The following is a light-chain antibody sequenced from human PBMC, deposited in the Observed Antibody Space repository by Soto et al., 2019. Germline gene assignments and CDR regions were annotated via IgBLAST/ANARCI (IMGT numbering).Light chain of an antibody. CDR1: QSISSW. CDR2: KAS. CDR3: QQYNSYPWT. Sequence: DIQMTQSPFTLSASVGDRVTITCLASQSISSWLAWYQQKPGKVPMLLIYKASTLESGVPSNFSVSGSGTEFTLTISSLQPEDVATYFCQQYNSYPWTFGQGTKVDI. V-gene: IGKV1-5*03. J-gene: IGKJ1*01.